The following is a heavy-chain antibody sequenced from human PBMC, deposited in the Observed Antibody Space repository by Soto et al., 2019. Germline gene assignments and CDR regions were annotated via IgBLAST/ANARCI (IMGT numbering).Heavy chain of an antibody. V-gene: IGHV5-10-1*01. J-gene: IGHJ5*02. Sequence: PGESLKISCQASGYSFTTYWISWVRQMPGKGLECMGRIDPTDSYTDYGPSFEGHVTMSVDRSINTAYLEWSSLKASDSAMYYCARQEIGDRSVYHPWGQGTLVIVSS. CDR1: GYSFTTYW. CDR2: IDPTDSYT. D-gene: IGHD3-22*01. CDR3: ARQEIGDRSVYHP.